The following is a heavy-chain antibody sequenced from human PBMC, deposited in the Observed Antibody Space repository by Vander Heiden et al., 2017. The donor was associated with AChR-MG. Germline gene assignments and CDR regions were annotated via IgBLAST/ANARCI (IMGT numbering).Heavy chain of an antibody. V-gene: IGHV1-69*01. J-gene: IGHJ6*02. CDR2: IIPIFGTA. CDR1: GGTFSSYA. Sequence: QVQLVQSGAEVQKPGSSVKVSCKASGGTFSSYAISRVRQAPGQGLEWMGGIIPIFGTANYAQKFQGRVTITADESTSTAYMELSSLRSEDTAVYYCARGSYYYGSGSYYKHYYGMDVWGQGTTVTVSS. D-gene: IGHD3-10*01. CDR3: ARGSYYYGSGSYYKHYYGMDV.